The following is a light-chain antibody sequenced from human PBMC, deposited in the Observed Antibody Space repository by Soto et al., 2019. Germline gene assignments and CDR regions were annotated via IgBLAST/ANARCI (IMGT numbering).Light chain of an antibody. CDR1: SSDVGSYDY. V-gene: IGLV2-14*03. CDR3: CAYSTSGTHV. Sequence: QPVLTQPASVSGCPGQSITFCCTGTSSDVGSYDYVSWHQQHPGKAPKLIIYDVNNRPSGVPSRFSGSKSGNTASLIISGLQTEDEADYYCCAYSTSGTHVFGTGTKVTVL. CDR2: DVN. J-gene: IGLJ1*01.